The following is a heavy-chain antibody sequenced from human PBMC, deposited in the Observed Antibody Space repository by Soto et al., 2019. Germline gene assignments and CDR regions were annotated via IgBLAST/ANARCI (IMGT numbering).Heavy chain of an antibody. CDR2: ISSSSSTI. D-gene: IGHD2-8*01. CDR3: ARGGFCTNGVCYHPYYYYYGMDV. J-gene: IGHJ6*02. Sequence: GGSLRLSCAASGFTYSSYSMNWVRQAPGKGLEWVSYISSSSSTIYYADSVKGRFTISRDNAKNSLYLQMNSLRDEDTAVYYCARGGFCTNGVCYHPYYYYYGMDVWGQGTTVTASS. V-gene: IGHV3-48*02. CDR1: GFTYSSYS.